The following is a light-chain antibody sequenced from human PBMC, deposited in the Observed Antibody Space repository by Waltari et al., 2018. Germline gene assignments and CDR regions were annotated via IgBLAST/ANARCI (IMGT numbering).Light chain of an antibody. J-gene: IGKJ4*01. Sequence: VVLTQSPATLSLSAGEGATLSCRASQNINTFLAWYQQKPGQAPRLLIYDASNRATGVPVRFSGGWSGTDFPLTIRSPEPEDFAVYYCQQRAVWPPNFGGGTKVEIK. CDR2: DAS. CDR1: QNINTF. CDR3: QQRAVWPPN. V-gene: IGKV3-11*01.